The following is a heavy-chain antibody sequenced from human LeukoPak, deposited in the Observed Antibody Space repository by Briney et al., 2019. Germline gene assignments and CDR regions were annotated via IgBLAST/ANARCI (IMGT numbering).Heavy chain of an antibody. CDR1: GGSISSSSYY. V-gene: IGHV4-39*07. Sequence: PSETLSLTCTVSGGSISSSSYYWGWIRQPPGKGLEWIGSVYYTGASYYNPSLKSRVTISIDTSKNHFSLNLTSVTAADMAVYYCARGAPPQNWGQGALVTVSS. J-gene: IGHJ4*02. CDR2: VYYTGAS. CDR3: ARGAPPQN.